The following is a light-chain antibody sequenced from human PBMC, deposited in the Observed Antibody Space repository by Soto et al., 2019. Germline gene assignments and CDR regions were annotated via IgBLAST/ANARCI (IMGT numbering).Light chain of an antibody. Sequence: DIQLTQSPSTLSASVGDRVTITCRASQSIDSWLAWYQQKPGKAPTLLIYKTSNLESGVPSRFSGSGSGTEFSLTISSLQPDDFATYYCQQYKSFSLTVGGGTKVDIK. CDR2: KTS. CDR3: QQYKSFSLT. J-gene: IGKJ4*01. CDR1: QSIDSW. V-gene: IGKV1-5*03.